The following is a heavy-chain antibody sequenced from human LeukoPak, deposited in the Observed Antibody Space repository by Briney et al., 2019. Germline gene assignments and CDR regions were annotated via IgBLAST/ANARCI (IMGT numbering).Heavy chain of an antibody. V-gene: IGHV3-33*01. CDR2: IWYDGSNK. D-gene: IGHD2-21*02. CDR1: GFTFSSYG. J-gene: IGHJ4*02. CDR3: ARDPCGGDCYAFDY. Sequence: GRSLRLSCAASGFTFSSYGMHWVRQAPGKGLEWVAVIWYDGSNKYYADSVKGRFTISRDNSKNTLYLQMNSLRAEDTAVYYCARDPCGGDCYAFDYWGQGTLVTGSS.